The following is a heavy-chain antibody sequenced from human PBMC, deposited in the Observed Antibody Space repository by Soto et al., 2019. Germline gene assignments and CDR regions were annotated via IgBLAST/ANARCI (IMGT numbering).Heavy chain of an antibody. CDR1: GYSFTSYW. J-gene: IGHJ6*02. D-gene: IGHD6-6*01. CDR2: IDPSDSYT. Sequence: PGESLKISCKGSGYSFTSYWISWVRQMPGKGLEWMGRIDPSDSYTNYSPSFQGHVTISADKSISTAYLQWSSLKASDTAMYYCVTISSSPRYYYYGMDVWGQGTTVTVS. CDR3: VTISSSPRYYYYGMDV. V-gene: IGHV5-10-1*01.